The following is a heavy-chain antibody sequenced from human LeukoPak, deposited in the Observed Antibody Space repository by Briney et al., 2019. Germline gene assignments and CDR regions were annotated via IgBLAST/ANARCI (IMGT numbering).Heavy chain of an antibody. CDR2: INPSGGST. CDR1: GYTFTSYY. Sequence: GGSLRLSCAASGYTFTSYYIHWVRRAPGQGLEWMGIINPSGGSTTYAQKFQGRVTMTRDTSTSTVYMEVSSLRSEDTAVYYCARGRDGYNFFDYWGQGTLVTVSS. J-gene: IGHJ4*02. V-gene: IGHV1-46*01. CDR3: ARGRDGYNFFDY. D-gene: IGHD5-24*01.